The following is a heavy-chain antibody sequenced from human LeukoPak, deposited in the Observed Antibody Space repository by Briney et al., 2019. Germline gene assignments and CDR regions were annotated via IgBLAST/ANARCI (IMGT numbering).Heavy chain of an antibody. CDR2: ITADGGST. CDR3: AKDVKGYSSPADY. CDR1: GFTFSSYA. D-gene: IGHD6-13*01. Sequence: PGGSLRLSCAASGFTFSSYAMTWVRQAPGKGLEWVSGITADGGSTFYADSVKGRFTISRDNSKNTLYLQTDSLRAEDTAVYYCAKDVKGYSSPADYWGQGTLVTVSS. V-gene: IGHV3-23*01. J-gene: IGHJ4*02.